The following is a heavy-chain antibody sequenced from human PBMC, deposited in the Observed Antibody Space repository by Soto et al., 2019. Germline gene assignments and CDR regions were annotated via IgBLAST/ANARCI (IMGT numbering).Heavy chain of an antibody. CDR2: IYYSGST. CDR1: GGSISSSSYY. D-gene: IGHD3-10*01. J-gene: IGHJ5*02. Sequence: QLQLQESGPGLVKPSETLSLTCTVSGGSISSSSYYWGWIRQPPGKGLEWIGSIYYSGSTYYNPSLKSRVTISVDTSKNQFSLKLSSVTAADTAVYYCARRWFRGRTRNWFDPWGQGTLVTVSS. CDR3: ARRWFRGRTRNWFDP. V-gene: IGHV4-39*01.